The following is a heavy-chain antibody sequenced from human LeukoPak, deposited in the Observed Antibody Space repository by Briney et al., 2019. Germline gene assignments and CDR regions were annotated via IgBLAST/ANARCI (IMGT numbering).Heavy chain of an antibody. J-gene: IGHJ4*02. CDR1: GFTFSSYA. Sequence: GGSLRLSCAASGFTFSSYAMSWVRQAPGKGLEWVSAISGSGGSTYYADSVKGRSTIARDNSKNTLYLQMNSLRAEDTAVYYCAKVPVLNYYDSSGYYFDYWGQGTLVTVSS. CDR3: AKVPVLNYYDSSGYYFDY. D-gene: IGHD3-22*01. CDR2: ISGSGGST. V-gene: IGHV3-23*01.